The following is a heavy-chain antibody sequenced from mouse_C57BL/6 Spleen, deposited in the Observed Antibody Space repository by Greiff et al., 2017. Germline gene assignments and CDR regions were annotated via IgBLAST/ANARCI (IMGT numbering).Heavy chain of an antibody. J-gene: IGHJ4*01. CDR2: IYPRSGNT. Sequence: QMQLKPSGAELARPGASVKLSCKASGYTFTSYGISWVKQRTGQGLEWIGEIYPRSGNTYYNEKFKGKATLTADKSSSTAYRELRSLTSEDSAVYFCARDYSGYYAMDYWGQGTSVTVSS. CDR3: ARDYSGYYAMDY. V-gene: IGHV1-81*01. D-gene: IGHD2-12*01. CDR1: GYTFTSYG.